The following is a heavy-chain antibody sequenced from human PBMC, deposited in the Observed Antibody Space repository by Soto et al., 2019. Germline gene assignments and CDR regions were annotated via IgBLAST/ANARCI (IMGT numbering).Heavy chain of an antibody. J-gene: IGHJ4*02. D-gene: IGHD3-16*02. V-gene: IGHV3-23*01. CDR2: ISGAGDTT. CDR3: AKSFTQSNVWRAYRHKTHFDY. CDR1: GFTFTNYG. Sequence: EVRLLESGGGLVQPGGSLRLSCEGSGFTFTNYGMDWVRQAPGKGLEWISFISGAGDTTYYADSVKGRFIISRDNSKNTLYLQMNSLRAEDTALYYCAKSFTQSNVWRAYRHKTHFDYWGQGAVVTVTS.